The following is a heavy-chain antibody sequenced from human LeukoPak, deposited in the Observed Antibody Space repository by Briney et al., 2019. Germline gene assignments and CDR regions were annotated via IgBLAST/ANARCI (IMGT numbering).Heavy chain of an antibody. CDR3: ARSSNSRAYYYYYMDV. V-gene: IGHV4-59*12. D-gene: IGHD4-11*01. CDR2: IYYSGST. CDR1: GGSISSYY. J-gene: IGHJ6*03. Sequence: SETLSLTCTVSGGSISSYYWSWIRQPPGKGLEWIGYIYYSGSTNYNPSLKSRVTISVDTSKNQFSLKLSSVTAADTAVYYCARSSNSRAYYYYYMDVWGKGTTVTVSS.